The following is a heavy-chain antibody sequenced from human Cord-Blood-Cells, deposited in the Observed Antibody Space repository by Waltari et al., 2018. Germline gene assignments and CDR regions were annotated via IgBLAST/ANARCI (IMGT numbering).Heavy chain of an antibody. V-gene: IGHV3-30-3*01. J-gene: IGHJ3*02. CDR2: ISYDGSNK. Sequence: QVQLVESGGGVVQPGRSLRLSCAASGFTFSSVAMHWVRQAPGKGLEWVAVISYDGSNKYYADSVKGRFTISRDNSKNTLYLQMNSLRAEDTAVYYCAGYGGRTFDIWGQGTMVTVSS. CDR1: GFTFSSVA. D-gene: IGHD4-17*01. CDR3: AGYGGRTFDI.